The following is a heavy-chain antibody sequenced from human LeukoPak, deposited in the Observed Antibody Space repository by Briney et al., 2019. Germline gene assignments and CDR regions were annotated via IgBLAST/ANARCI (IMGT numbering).Heavy chain of an antibody. V-gene: IGHV3-23*01. CDR2: ISGSGGST. D-gene: IGHD3-3*01. CDR3: AKARHEYDFWRGLSDY. CDR1: GFTFSSYA. J-gene: IGHJ4*02. Sequence: GGSLRLSCAASGFTFSSYAMSWVRQAPGKGLEWVSAISGSGGSTYYADSVKGRFTISRDNSKNTLYLQMNSLRAEDTAVYYCAKARHEYDFWRGLSDYWGQGTLVTVSS.